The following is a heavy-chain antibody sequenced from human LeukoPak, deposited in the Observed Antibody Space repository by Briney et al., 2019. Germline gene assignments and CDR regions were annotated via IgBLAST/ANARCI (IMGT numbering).Heavy chain of an antibody. Sequence: ASVKVSCKASGYTFTSYDINWVRQATGQGLEWMGWMNPNSGNTGYAQKFQGRVTITRNTSISTAYMELSSLRSEDTAVYYCARVVWSGYYTWYFDLWGRGTLVTVSS. D-gene: IGHD3-3*01. CDR3: ARVVWSGYYTWYFDL. V-gene: IGHV1-8*03. J-gene: IGHJ2*01. CDR1: GYTFTSYD. CDR2: MNPNSGNT.